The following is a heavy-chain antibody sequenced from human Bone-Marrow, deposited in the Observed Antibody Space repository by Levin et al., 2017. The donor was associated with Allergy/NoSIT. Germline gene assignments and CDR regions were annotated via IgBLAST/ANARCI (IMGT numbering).Heavy chain of an antibody. D-gene: IGHD6-19*01. J-gene: IGHJ4*02. CDR2: ISSSSYT. CDR3: ARVWSGWHEFDY. Sequence: GGSLRLSCAASGFTFSDYYMSWIRQAPGKGLEWVSYISSSSYTNYADSVKGRFTISRDNAKNSLYLQMNSLRAEDTAVYYCARVWSGWHEFDYWGQGTLVTVSS. V-gene: IGHV3-11*05. CDR1: GFTFSDYY.